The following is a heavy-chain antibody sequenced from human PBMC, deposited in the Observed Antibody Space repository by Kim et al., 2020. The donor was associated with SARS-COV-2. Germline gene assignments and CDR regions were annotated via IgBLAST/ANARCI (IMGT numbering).Heavy chain of an antibody. Sequence: GGSLRLSCAASGFTFSSYWMSWVRQAPGKGLEWVANIKQDGSEKYYVDSVKGRFTISRDNAKNSLYLQMNSLRAEDTAVYYCARDSGAAGFYYYYGMDVWGQGTTVTVSS. CDR3: ARDSGAAGFYYYYGMDV. CDR1: GFTFSSYW. CDR2: IKQDGSEK. D-gene: IGHD6-13*01. V-gene: IGHV3-7*03. J-gene: IGHJ6*02.